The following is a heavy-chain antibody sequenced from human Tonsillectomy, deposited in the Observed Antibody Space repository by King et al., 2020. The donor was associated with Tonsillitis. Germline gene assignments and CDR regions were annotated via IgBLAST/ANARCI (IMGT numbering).Heavy chain of an antibody. CDR3: GRDLSGSSDY. CDR1: GFTFSRYW. V-gene: IGHV3-74*01. Sequence: VQLVESGGGLVQPGESLRLSCTASGFTFSRYWYHWVRQGPGQGLVWVSRINEDGRITNYADSVKGRFTMSRDNAKNTLCLQTNSLRGDDTAVYYCGRDLSGSSDYWGQGTLVTVSS. D-gene: IGHD3-9*01. J-gene: IGHJ4*02. CDR2: INEDGRIT.